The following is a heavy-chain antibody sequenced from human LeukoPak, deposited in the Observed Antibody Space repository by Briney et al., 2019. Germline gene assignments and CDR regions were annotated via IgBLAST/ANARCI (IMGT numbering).Heavy chain of an antibody. D-gene: IGHD4-17*01. Sequence: SETLSLTCAVYGGSFSGYYWSWIRQPAGKGLEWIGRIYTSGSTNYNPSLKSRVTISVDTSKNQFSLKLSSVTAADTAVYYCARDRGYGLGYWGQGTLVTVSS. V-gene: IGHV4-4*07. CDR3: ARDRGYGLGY. J-gene: IGHJ4*02. CDR1: GGSFSGYY. CDR2: IYTSGST.